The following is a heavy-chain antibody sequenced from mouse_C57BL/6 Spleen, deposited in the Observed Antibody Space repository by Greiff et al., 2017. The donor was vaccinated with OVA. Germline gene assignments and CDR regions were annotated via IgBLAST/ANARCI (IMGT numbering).Heavy chain of an antibody. Sequence: VKLQESGAELVRPGASVTLSCTASGYTFTDYEMHWVKQTPVHGLEWIGAIDPEPGGTAYNQKFKGKAILTADKSSSTAYMELRSLTSEDSAVYYCTRWWGNQFAYWGQGTLVTVSA. CDR2: IDPEPGGT. V-gene: IGHV1-15*01. J-gene: IGHJ3*01. D-gene: IGHD1-1*02. CDR1: GYTFTDYE. CDR3: TRWWGNQFAY.